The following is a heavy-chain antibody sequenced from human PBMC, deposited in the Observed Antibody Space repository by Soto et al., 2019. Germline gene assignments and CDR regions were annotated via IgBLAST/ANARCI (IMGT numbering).Heavy chain of an antibody. V-gene: IGHV3-33*01. CDR3: AREEYCSSTSCYNYYYYGMDV. CDR1: GFTFSSYG. Sequence: RLSCAASGFTFSSYGMHWVRQAPGKGLEWVAVIWYDGSNKYYADSVKGRFTISRDNSKNTLYLQMNSLRAEDTAVYYCAREEYCSSTSCYNYYYYGMDVWGQGTTVTVSS. J-gene: IGHJ6*02. D-gene: IGHD2-2*02. CDR2: IWYDGSNK.